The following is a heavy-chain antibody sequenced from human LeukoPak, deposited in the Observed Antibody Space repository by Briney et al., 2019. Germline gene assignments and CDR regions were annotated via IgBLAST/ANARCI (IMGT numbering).Heavy chain of an antibody. Sequence: GTSLRLSCAASGFTISSYGMHWVRQAPGQGLEWVALIWYDGNNKYYVDSVVSRFTISRDNSKNTLYLQMSSLRAEDTAVYYCVKDSVRGYSGYGNDGFEIWGPGTLLTVSS. CDR1: GFTISSYG. J-gene: IGHJ3*02. D-gene: IGHD5-12*01. V-gene: IGHV3-33*06. CDR2: IWYDGNNK. CDR3: VKDSVRGYSGYGNDGFEI.